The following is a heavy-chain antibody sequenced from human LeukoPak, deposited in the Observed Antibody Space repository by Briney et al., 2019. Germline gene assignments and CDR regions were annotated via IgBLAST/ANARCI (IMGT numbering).Heavy chain of an antibody. CDR2: INPNSGGT. J-gene: IGHJ4*02. CDR1: GYTFTCYY. CDR3: AYAASSWYDWFDY. D-gene: IGHD6-13*01. V-gene: IGHV1-2*02. Sequence: ASVKVSCKASGYTFTCYYMHWVRQAPGQGLEWMGWINPNSGGTNYAQKFQGRVTMTRDTSISTAYMELSRLRSDDTAVYYCAYAASSWYDWFDYWGQGTLVTVSS.